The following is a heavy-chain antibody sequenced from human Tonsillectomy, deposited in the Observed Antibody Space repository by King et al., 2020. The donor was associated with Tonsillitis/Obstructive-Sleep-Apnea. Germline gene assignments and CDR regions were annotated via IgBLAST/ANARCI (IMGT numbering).Heavy chain of an antibody. CDR3: TTGIVCSGTRCSGRAFDI. J-gene: IGHJ3*02. CDR1: GFIFTDFW. D-gene: IGHD2-2*01. V-gene: IGHV3-15*01. Sequence: VQLVESGGGLVTPGGSLRLYCAASGFIFTDFWMRWVRQAAWRGLECVGRIKSEHETWTEEYAAPVKCRFTISSVDSKNTMYLQMNSLKSEDLGMYYCTTGIVCSGTRCSGRAFDIWGLGTMVTVSS. CDR2: IKSEHETWTE.